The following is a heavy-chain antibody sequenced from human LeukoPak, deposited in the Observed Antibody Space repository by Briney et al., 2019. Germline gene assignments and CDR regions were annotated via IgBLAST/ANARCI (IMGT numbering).Heavy chain of an antibody. CDR3: ARDLSYSWDY. J-gene: IGHJ4*02. Sequence: GGSLRLSCAASGFTFSNYGMHWVRQAPGKGLEWVAVIWYDGSNKYYEDSVKGRFTISRDNSKNTLYLQMNSLRAEDTAVYYCARDLSYSWDYWGQGTLVTVSS. CDR1: GFTFSNYG. D-gene: IGHD2-15*01. CDR2: IWYDGSNK. V-gene: IGHV3-33*01.